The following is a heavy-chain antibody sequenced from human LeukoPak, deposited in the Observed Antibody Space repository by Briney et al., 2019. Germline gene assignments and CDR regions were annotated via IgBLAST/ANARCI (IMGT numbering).Heavy chain of an antibody. Sequence: PSETLSLTCTVSGGSISTFYWSWIRQPPGKGLEWIGYIYYSGITNYNPSLESRVTMSVGTSKKRFSLTLTSVTAADTALYYCARGGLGPTNHFGSWGQGTLVTVSS. CDR2: IYYSGIT. V-gene: IGHV4-59*01. CDR3: ARGGLGPTNHFGS. CDR1: GGSISTFY. D-gene: IGHD2-8*01. J-gene: IGHJ4*02.